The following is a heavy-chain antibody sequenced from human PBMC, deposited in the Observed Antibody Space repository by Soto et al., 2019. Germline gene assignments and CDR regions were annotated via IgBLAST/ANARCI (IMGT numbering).Heavy chain of an antibody. Sequence: VKVSCKASGGTFSSYAISWVRQAPGQGLEWMGGIIPIFGTANYAQKFQGRVTITADESTSTAYMELSSLRSEDTAVYYCARDGRGGKNRTWHWGQGTLVTVSS. CDR1: GGTFSSYA. J-gene: IGHJ4*02. CDR3: ARDGRGGKNRTWH. CDR2: IIPIFGTA. V-gene: IGHV1-69*13. D-gene: IGHD2-15*01.